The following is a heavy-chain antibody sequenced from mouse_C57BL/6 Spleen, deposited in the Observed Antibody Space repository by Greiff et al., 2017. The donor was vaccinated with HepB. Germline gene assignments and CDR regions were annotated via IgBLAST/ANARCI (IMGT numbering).Heavy chain of an antibody. CDR1: GYTFTSYW. CDR2: IHPNSGST. Sequence: VQLQQPGAELVKPGASVKLSCKASGYTFTSYWMHWVKQRPGQGLEWIGMIHPNSGSTNYNEKFKSKATLTVDKSSSTAYMQLSSLTSEDSAVYYCAIYSNYDYAMDYWGQGTSVTVSS. CDR3: AIYSNYDYAMDY. V-gene: IGHV1-64*01. D-gene: IGHD2-5*01. J-gene: IGHJ4*01.